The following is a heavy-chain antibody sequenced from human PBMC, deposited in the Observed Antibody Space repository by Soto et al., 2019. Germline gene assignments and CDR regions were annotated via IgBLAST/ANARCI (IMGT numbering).Heavy chain of an antibody. CDR1: GGTFSSYA. CDR2: IIPIFGTA. Sequence: SVKVSCTASGGTFSSYAISWVRQAPGQGLEWMGGIIPIFGTADYAQKFQGRVTITADESTSTAYMELSSLRSEDTAVYYCASVLELHYYYGMDVWGQGTTVTVSS. J-gene: IGHJ6*02. CDR3: ASVLELHYYYGMDV. V-gene: IGHV1-69*13. D-gene: IGHD1-7*01.